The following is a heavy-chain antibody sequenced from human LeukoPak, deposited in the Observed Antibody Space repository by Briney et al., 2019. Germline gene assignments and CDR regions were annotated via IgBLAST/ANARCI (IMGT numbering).Heavy chain of an antibody. CDR1: GGSLSSVDYY. CDR2: IYYSGSA. J-gene: IGHJ4*02. D-gene: IGHD6-13*01. Sequence: SETLSLTRTFSGGSLSSVDYYWTWIRHPPGEGLEWIGYIYYSGSAYYSTSRKSLLAISVNTSHNQFSLNLNYVAAADKALYYRARGVDSRWYGDWGQGTLVTVSS. CDR3: ARGVDSRWYGD. V-gene: IGHV4-30-4*01.